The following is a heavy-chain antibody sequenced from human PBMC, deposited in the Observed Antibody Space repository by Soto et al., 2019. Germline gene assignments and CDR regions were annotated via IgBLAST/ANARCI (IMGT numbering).Heavy chain of an antibody. D-gene: IGHD6-19*01. V-gene: IGHV3-7*03. CDR1: VFTFSSYW. CDR3: ARHSSLAFDI. CDR2: IKEDGSEK. J-gene: IGHJ3*02. Sequence: PGGSLRLSCAASVFTFSSYWMSLVRQAPGKGLEWVANIKEDGSEKYYVDSVKGRFTISRDNAKKSMYLQMKSLRAEDTAVYYCARHSSLAFDIWGQGTMVTVSS.